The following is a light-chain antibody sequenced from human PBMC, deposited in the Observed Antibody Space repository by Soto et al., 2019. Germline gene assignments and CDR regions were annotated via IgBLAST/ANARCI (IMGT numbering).Light chain of an antibody. Sequence: QSVLTQPPSVSGAPGQRVTISCTGSSSNIGAGYDVHWYQQLPGTAPKLLIYGNSNRPSGVPDRFSGSKSGTSASLAITGLRAEDEADYYGQSYDSSLSGGGVFGGGTKLTVL. J-gene: IGLJ3*02. V-gene: IGLV1-40*01. CDR2: GNS. CDR3: QSYDSSLSGGGV. CDR1: SSNIGAGYD.